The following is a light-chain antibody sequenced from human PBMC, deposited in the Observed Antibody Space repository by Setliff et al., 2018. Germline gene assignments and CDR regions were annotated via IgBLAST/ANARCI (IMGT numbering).Light chain of an antibody. CDR1: SSDVGGYNY. J-gene: IGLJ1*01. CDR2: DVS. CDR3: CSYAGRYTPYV. V-gene: IGLV2-11*01. Sequence: QSVLTQPRSVSGSPGQSVTISCTGTSSDVGGYNYVSWYQQHPGKAPKLMISDVSKRPSGVPDRFSGSKSGTTASLTISGLQAEDEADYYCCSYAGRYTPYVFGSGTKVTV.